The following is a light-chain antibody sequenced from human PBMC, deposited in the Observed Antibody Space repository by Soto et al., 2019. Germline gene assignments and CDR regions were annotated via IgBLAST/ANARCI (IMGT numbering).Light chain of an antibody. Sequence: EIVMTQSPVTLSVSTGERATLSCRASQSVRSNLAWYQQKPGQAPRLLIYGASSRATGIPDRFSGSGSGTDFTLTISSLEPEDFAVYFCQQRSDWPPTFGQGTKVDIK. CDR2: GAS. CDR3: QQRSDWPPT. J-gene: IGKJ1*01. CDR1: QSVRSN. V-gene: IGKV3D-15*01.